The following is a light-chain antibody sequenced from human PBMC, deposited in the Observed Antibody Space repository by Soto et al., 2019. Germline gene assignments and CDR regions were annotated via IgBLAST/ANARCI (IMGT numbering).Light chain of an antibody. CDR3: QPYDHLL. CDR2: DAS. J-gene: IGKJ3*01. Sequence: DIQMTQSPSSLSASVGDRVTITCQASQDISNYLNWYQQKPGKAPKLLIYDASNLETGVPSRFSGSGSGTDFTFTISSLQPEDITHYYCQPYDHLLFGPGTKVDIK. V-gene: IGKV1-33*01. CDR1: QDISNY.